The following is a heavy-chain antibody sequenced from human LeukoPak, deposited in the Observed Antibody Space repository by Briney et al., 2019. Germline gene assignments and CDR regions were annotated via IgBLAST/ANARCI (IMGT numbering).Heavy chain of an antibody. D-gene: IGHD3-10*01. J-gene: IGHJ5*02. Sequence: ASVKISCKASGYSFTDYFMHWVQQAPGKGLEWMGRVDPEDGETIYGEKFQGRVTITADTSTDTAYMELSSLRSEDTAVYYCTTAGKFYYGSGSPSRFDPWGQGTLVTVSS. CDR2: VDPEDGET. V-gene: IGHV1-69-2*01. CDR1: GYSFTDYF. CDR3: TTAGKFYYGSGSPSRFDP.